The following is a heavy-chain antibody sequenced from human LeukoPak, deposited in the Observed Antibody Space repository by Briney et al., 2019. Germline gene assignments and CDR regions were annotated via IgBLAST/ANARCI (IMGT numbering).Heavy chain of an antibody. Sequence: GGSLRLSCAASGFTVSSNYMSWVRQAPGRGLEWVSVIYTGGSTYYADSVKGRFTISRDNSMNTLYLQMNSLRAEDTAVYYCAKRYSGSSGLYNFDYWGQGTLVTVSS. V-gene: IGHV3-66*01. CDR1: GFTVSSNY. CDR2: IYTGGST. D-gene: IGHD1-26*01. J-gene: IGHJ4*02. CDR3: AKRYSGSSGLYNFDY.